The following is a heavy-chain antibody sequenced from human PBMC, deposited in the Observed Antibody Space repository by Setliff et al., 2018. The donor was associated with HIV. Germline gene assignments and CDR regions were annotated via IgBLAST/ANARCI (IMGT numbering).Heavy chain of an antibody. J-gene: IGHJ4*02. Sequence: GGSLRLSCEASGFTFSSYSINWVRQAPGKGLEWVSSIISSSGGSPFYADSVKGRFIISRDDSESTLFLQMNSLRVDDTAVYYCARVRYCGSPSCRKEFDFWGQGTLVTVSS. V-gene: IGHV3-21*01. CDR1: GFTFSSYS. CDR2: IISSSGGSP. D-gene: IGHD2-21*01. CDR3: ARVRYCGSPSCRKEFDF.